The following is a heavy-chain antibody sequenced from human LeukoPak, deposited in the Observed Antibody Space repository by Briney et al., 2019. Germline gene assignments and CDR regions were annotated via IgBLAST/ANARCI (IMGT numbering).Heavy chain of an antibody. D-gene: IGHD2-2*01. CDR3: AREVPDCSSTSCYLDY. CDR1: GYTFTSYG. CDR2: ISAYNGNT. J-gene: IGHJ4*02. Sequence: ASVKVSCKASGYTFTSYGISWVRQAPGQGLEWMGWISAYNGNTNYAQKLQGRVTMTTDTSTSTAYMELRSLRSDDTAVYYCAREVPDCSSTSCYLDYWGQGTLVTVSS. V-gene: IGHV1-18*01.